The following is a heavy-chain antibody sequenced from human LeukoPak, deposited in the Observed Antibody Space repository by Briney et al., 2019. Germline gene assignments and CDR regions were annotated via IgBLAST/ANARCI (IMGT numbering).Heavy chain of an antibody. CDR3: ASYTGITVARIFSY. CDR1: GGSISSYY. D-gene: IGHD6-19*01. CDR2: IYYSGST. Sequence: PSETLSLTCTVSGGSISSYYWSWIRQPPGKGLEWIGYIYYSGSTNYNPSLKSRVTISVDTSKNQFSLKLSSVTAADTAVYYCASYTGITVARIFSYWGQGTLVTVSS. J-gene: IGHJ4*02. V-gene: IGHV4-59*01.